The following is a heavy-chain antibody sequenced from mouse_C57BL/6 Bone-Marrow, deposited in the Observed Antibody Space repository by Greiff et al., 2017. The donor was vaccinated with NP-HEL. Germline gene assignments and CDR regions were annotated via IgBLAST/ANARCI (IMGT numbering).Heavy chain of an antibody. CDR1: GFTFSSYG. V-gene: IGHV5-6*01. Sequence: DVQLQESGGDLVKPGGSLKLSCAASGFTFSSYGMSWVRQTPDKRLEWVATISSGGSYTYYPDSVKGRFTISRDNAKNTLYLQMSSLKSEDNAMYYCARANWAFTYWGQGTLVTVSA. J-gene: IGHJ3*01. CDR2: ISSGGSYT. CDR3: ARANWAFTY. D-gene: IGHD4-1*01.